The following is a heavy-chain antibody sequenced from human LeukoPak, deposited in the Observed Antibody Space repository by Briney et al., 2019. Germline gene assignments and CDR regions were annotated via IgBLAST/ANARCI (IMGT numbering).Heavy chain of an antibody. CDR2: IYYSGTT. D-gene: IGHD2-8*01. CDR3: ARGLCTNGVCHIPFDY. J-gene: IGHJ4*02. V-gene: IGHV4-39*07. Sequence: PSETLSLTCTVSGGSISSSSYDWGWIRQPPGKGLEWIGSIYYSGTTQYNPSLKSRVTISVDTSKNQFSLKLSSVTAADTAVYYCARGLCTNGVCHIPFDYWGQGTLVTVSS. CDR1: GGSISSSSYD.